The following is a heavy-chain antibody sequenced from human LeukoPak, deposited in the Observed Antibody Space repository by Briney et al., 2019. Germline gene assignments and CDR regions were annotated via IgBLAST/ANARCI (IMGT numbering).Heavy chain of an antibody. V-gene: IGHV3-30-3*02. D-gene: IGHD4-17*01. CDR3: AKVSPYGDYVFDY. CDR1: GFIFSNYA. CDR2: ISYDGNNK. J-gene: IGHJ4*02. Sequence: PGGSLRLSCAASGFIFSNYAMHWVLQAPGKGLEWVAVISYDGNNKHYADSVKGRFTISRDNSKNTLYLQMNSLRAEDTAVYYCAKVSPYGDYVFDYWGQGTLVTVSS.